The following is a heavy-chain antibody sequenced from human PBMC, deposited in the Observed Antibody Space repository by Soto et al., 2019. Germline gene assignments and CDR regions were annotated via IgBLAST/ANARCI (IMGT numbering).Heavy chain of an antibody. D-gene: IGHD7-27*01. CDR1: GFTFSSYW. CDR3: ARATGERDYFDY. Sequence: GGSLRLSCAASGFTFSSYWMSWVRQAPGKGLEWVANIKQDGSEKYYVDSVKGRFPISRDNAKNSLYLQMNSLRAEDPAVYYCARATGERDYFDYWGQGTLGTVSS. J-gene: IGHJ4*02. CDR2: IKQDGSEK. V-gene: IGHV3-7*01.